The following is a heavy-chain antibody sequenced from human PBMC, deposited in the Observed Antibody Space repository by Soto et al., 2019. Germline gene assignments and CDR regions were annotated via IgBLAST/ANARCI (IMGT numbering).Heavy chain of an antibody. Sequence: EVQLLESGGGLVQPGGSLRLSCAASGFTFSSYAMSWVRQAPGKGLEWASAISGSGGSTYYADSVKGRFTISRDNSKNTLYLQMNSLRAEDTAVYYCAKCGSGSYYIGGAAAFDIWGQGTMVTVSS. CDR1: GFTFSSYA. CDR3: AKCGSGSYYIGGAAAFDI. CDR2: ISGSGGST. J-gene: IGHJ3*02. D-gene: IGHD3-10*01. V-gene: IGHV3-23*01.